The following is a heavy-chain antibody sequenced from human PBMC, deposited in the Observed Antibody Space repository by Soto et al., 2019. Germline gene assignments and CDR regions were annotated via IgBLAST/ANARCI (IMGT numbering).Heavy chain of an antibody. CDR2: ISSSSSYI. J-gene: IGHJ4*02. CDR1: GFTFSSYS. V-gene: IGHV3-21*01. CDR3: ARDPQKGFDY. Sequence: GGSLRLSCAASGFTFSSYSMNWVRQAPGKGLEWVSSISSSSSYIYYANSVKGRFTISRDNAKNSLYLQMNSLRAEYTAVYYCARDPQKGFDYWGQGTLVTVSS.